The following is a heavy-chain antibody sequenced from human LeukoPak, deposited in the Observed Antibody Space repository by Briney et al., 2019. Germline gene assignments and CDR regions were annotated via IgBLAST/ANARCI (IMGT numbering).Heavy chain of an antibody. V-gene: IGHV4-61*02. J-gene: IGHJ5*02. CDR2: IYTSGST. CDR1: GGSISSGSYY. Sequence: SETLPLTCTVSGGSISSGSYYWSWIRQPAGKGLEWIGRIYTSGSTNYSPSLKSRVTISVDTSKNQFSLKLSSVTAADTAVYYCARAVPAALVSRWFDPWGQGTLVTVSS. D-gene: IGHD2-2*01. CDR3: ARAVPAALVSRWFDP.